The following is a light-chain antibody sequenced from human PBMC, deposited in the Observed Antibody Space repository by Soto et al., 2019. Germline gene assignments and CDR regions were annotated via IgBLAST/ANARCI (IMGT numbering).Light chain of an antibody. Sequence: DIQMTQSPSFFSASVGNMFPITCRASQFIDTYLNWYQQKPVKAPKFLFYAASSLQSGVPSRFSGSGSATDFTLTISCLQSEDFANYYCQQYYSYHILTFGGGTQVDIK. V-gene: IGKV1-39*01. CDR2: AAS. J-gene: IGKJ4*01. CDR3: QQYYSYHILT. CDR1: QFIDTY.